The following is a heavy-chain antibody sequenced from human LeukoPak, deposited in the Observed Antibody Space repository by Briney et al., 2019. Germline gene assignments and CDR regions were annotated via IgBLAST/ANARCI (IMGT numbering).Heavy chain of an antibody. D-gene: IGHD3-22*01. CDR2: IKQDGSEK. J-gene: IGHJ6*03. Sequence: PGGSLRLSCAASGFTFSSYWMSWVRQAPGKGLEWVANIKQDGSEKYYVDSVKGRFTISRDNAKNSLYLQMNSLRAEDTAVYYCAREYSSYYYYMDVWGKGTTVTVSS. CDR1: GFTFSSYW. V-gene: IGHV3-7*01. CDR3: AREYSSYYYYMDV.